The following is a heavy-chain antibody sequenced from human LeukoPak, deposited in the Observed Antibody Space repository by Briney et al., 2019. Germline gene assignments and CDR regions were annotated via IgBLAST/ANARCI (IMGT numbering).Heavy chain of an antibody. CDR2: ISSSGSTI. J-gene: IGHJ5*02. CDR3: ARVFLGAPAAIRWFDP. Sequence: GGSLRLSCAASGFTFSDYYMSWIRQAPGKGLEWVSYISSSGSTIYYADSVKGRFTISRDNAQNSLYLQMNSLRAEDTAVYYCARVFLGAPAAIRWFDPWGQGTLVTVSS. CDR1: GFTFSDYY. D-gene: IGHD2-2*01. V-gene: IGHV3-11*01.